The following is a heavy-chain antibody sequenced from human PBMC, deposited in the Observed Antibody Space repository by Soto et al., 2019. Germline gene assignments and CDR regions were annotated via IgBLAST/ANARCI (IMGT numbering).Heavy chain of an antibody. D-gene: IGHD3-3*01. CDR3: VSGIYYDFWSGYCTLDYYHGMAV. Sequence: GGSLRLSCAASGFTFSSYAMHWVRQAPGKGLEWVAVISYDGSNKYYADSVKGRFTISRDNSKNTLYLQMNSLRAEDTAVYYCVSGIYYDFWSGYCTLDYYHGMAVGVKGTTVTVFS. J-gene: IGHJ6*04. CDR2: ISYDGSNK. V-gene: IGHV3-30-3*01. CDR1: GFTFSSYA.